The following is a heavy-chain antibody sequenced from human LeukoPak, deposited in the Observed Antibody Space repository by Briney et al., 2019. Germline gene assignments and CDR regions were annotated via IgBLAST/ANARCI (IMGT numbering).Heavy chain of an antibody. J-gene: IGHJ4*02. D-gene: IGHD3-22*01. V-gene: IGHV3-7*03. Sequence: PGGSLRLSCSASGFSFSNYWMTWVRQAPGKGLELVANIKQDGSNKYYADSVKGRFTISRDNSKNTLYLQMNSLRAEDTAVYYCAKFDDSSGYWGGYFDYWGQGTLVTVSS. CDR2: IKQDGSNK. CDR3: AKFDDSSGYWGGYFDY. CDR1: GFSFSNYW.